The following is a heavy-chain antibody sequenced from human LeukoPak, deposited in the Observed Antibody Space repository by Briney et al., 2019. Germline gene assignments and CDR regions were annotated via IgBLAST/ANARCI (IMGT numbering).Heavy chain of an antibody. J-gene: IGHJ4*02. CDR1: GFTFSSNS. Sequence: AGESLRLSCAASGFTFSSNSMNWVRQAPGKGLEWVSSISSSSSYISYADSVEGRFTISRDNAKNSLYLQMNSLRAEDTAVYYCARAPRGSGWSHFFNWGQGTLVTVSS. D-gene: IGHD6-19*01. V-gene: IGHV3-21*01. CDR3: ARAPRGSGWSHFFN. CDR2: ISSSSSYI.